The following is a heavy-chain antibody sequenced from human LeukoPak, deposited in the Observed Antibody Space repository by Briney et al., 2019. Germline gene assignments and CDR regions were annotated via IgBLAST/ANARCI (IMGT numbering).Heavy chain of an antibody. D-gene: IGHD3-22*01. V-gene: IGHV4-38-2*01. Sequence: SETLSLTCAVTGNSISSGYYWGWIRQPPGKGLEWIGSIYHSGSTYYIPSLKSRVTISVDTSKNRFSLKLRSVTAVDTAVYYCAGQHDSNGYYFYWGQGTLVTVSS. CDR2: IYHSGST. CDR1: GNSISSGYY. J-gene: IGHJ4*02. CDR3: AGQHDSNGYYFY.